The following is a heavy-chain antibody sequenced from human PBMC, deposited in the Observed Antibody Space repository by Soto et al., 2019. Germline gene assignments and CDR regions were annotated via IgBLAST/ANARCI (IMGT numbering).Heavy chain of an antibody. D-gene: IGHD6-13*01. CDR1: GYTFTSYV. Sequence: ASVKVSCKASGYTFTSYVISWVRQAPGQGLEWMGWISAYNGNTNYAQKLQGRVTMTTDTSTSTAYMELRSLRSDDTAVYYCARVKQQLVRVGWFDPWGQGTLVTVSS. V-gene: IGHV1-18*01. CDR3: ARVKQQLVRVGWFDP. J-gene: IGHJ5*02. CDR2: ISAYNGNT.